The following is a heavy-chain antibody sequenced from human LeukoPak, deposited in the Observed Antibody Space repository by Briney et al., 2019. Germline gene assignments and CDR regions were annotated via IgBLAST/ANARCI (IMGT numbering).Heavy chain of an antibody. CDR3: ARDGYYDILTGYYGDDAFDI. J-gene: IGHJ3*02. V-gene: IGHV4-39*07. CDR1: GGSISSSSYY. Sequence: SETLSLTCTVSGGSISSSSYYWGWIRQPPGKGLEWIGSIYYSGSTYYNPSLKSRVTISVDTSKNQFSLKLSSVTAADTAVYYCARDGYYDILTGYYGDDAFDIWGQGTMVTVSS. D-gene: IGHD3-9*01. CDR2: IYYSGST.